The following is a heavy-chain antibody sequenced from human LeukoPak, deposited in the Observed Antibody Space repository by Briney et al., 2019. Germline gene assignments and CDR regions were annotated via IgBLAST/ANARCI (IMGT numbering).Heavy chain of an antibody. J-gene: IGHJ4*02. CDR3: ARDHRLGRTGYDMPAD. D-gene: IGHD5-12*01. Sequence: ASVKVSCKASGYTFVDYYMYWVRQAPGQGFEWIGWLNPRGGATKYSQKFQARVTMTRDTSTSTGYMELTRLTSDDTAVYYCARDHRLGRTGYDMPADWGQGTRGT. V-gene: IGHV1-2*02. CDR2: LNPRGGAT. CDR1: GYTFVDYY.